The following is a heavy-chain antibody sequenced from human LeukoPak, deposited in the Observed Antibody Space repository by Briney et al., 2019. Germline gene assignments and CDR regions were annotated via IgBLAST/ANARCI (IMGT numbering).Heavy chain of an antibody. CDR2: SYNKADGATT. CDR3: TTYASGSSGS. CDR1: GLTFSTAW. Sequence: GGSLRLSCVASGLTFSTAWMTWVRQAPGKGLEWVGHSYNKADGATTDLAAPVKGRFTISRDDSKNTLYLQMSSLKTEDTAIYFCTTYASGSSGSWGQGTLVTVSS. V-gene: IGHV3-15*01. J-gene: IGHJ5*02. D-gene: IGHD3-10*01.